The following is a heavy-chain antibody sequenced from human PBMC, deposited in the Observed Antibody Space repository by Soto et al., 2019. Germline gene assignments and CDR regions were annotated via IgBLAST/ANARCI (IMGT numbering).Heavy chain of an antibody. CDR3: TRGRGSWCLYGMDV. J-gene: IGHJ6*02. D-gene: IGHD3-16*01. V-gene: IGHV3-49*03. Sequence: GGSMRVCCTASGVMFDDHGISWFRQAPGKGLEWVSFTRSKSNGGTTEYAASVKGRFTVSRDDSKSIAHLQMNNLKSEDAAVYYCTRGRGSWCLYGMDVWGQGITVTVSS. CDR1: GVMFDDHG. CDR2: TRSKSNGGTT.